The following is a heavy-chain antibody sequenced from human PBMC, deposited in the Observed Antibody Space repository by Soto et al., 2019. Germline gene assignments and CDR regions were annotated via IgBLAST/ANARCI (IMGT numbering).Heavy chain of an antibody. J-gene: IGHJ5*01. Sequence: QITLKESGPTLVKPTQTLTLTCTFSGFSLSTSGVGVGWIRQPPGKALEWLALIFWDDDKRYSPSLKSRLTIXXDXSXXQVVLTMTNMDPVDTATYYCAHRPGSSGSRAWFDSWGQGTLVTVSS. D-gene: IGHD2-15*01. CDR2: IFWDDDK. CDR1: GFSLSTSGVG. CDR3: AHRPGSSGSRAWFDS. V-gene: IGHV2-5*02.